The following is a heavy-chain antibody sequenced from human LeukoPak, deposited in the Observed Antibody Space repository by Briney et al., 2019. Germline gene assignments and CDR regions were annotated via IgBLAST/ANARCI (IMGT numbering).Heavy chain of an antibody. V-gene: IGHV4-59*13. Sequence: PSETLSLTCTVSGGVISIYAWSWFRQPPGKGLEWIGEVYYNGSSDFNPSLKSRVTISTDTSNNQVSLKLNSVTAADTAVYYCARLSRVAAAGDYDYHSLDVWGQGTTVTVSS. CDR1: GGVISIYA. J-gene: IGHJ6*02. CDR2: VYYNGSS. D-gene: IGHD6-13*01. CDR3: ARLSRVAAAGDYDYHSLDV.